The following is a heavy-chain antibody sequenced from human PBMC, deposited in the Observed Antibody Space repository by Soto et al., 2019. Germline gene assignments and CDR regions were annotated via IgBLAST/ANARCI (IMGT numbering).Heavy chain of an antibody. CDR3: ARQHCSGGSCYPADY. CDR1: GGSISSSSYY. CDR2: IYYSGST. D-gene: IGHD2-15*01. V-gene: IGHV4-39*01. J-gene: IGHJ4*02. Sequence: QLQLQESGPGLVKPSETPSLTCTVSGGSISSSSYYWGWIRQPPGKGLEWIGSIYYSGSTYYNPSLKSRVTISVDTSKNQFSLKLSSVTAADTAVYYCARQHCSGGSCYPADYWGQGTLVTVSS.